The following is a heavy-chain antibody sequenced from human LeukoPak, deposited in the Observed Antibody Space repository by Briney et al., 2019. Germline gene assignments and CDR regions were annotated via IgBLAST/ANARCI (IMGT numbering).Heavy chain of an antibody. CDR2: IYYSGST. V-gene: IGHV4-59*01. J-gene: IGHJ3*02. D-gene: IGHD1-26*01. Sequence: PSETLSLTCTVSGGSMSPYYWIWIRQPPGKGLEWIGYIYYSGSTNSNPSLKSRVTISVDTSKNQFSLKLSSVTAADTAVYYCARFGELFDSGAFDIWGQGTMVTVSS. CDR3: ARFGELFDSGAFDI. CDR1: GGSMSPYY.